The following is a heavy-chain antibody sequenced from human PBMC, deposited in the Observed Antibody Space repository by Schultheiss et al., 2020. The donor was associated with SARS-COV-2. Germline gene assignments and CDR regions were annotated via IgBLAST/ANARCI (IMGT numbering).Heavy chain of an antibody. CDR1: GGSISSYY. J-gene: IGHJ6*02. D-gene: IGHD5-18*01. CDR2: IYYSGST. CDR3: ARVGYSYGLDYYYYGMDV. V-gene: IGHV4-59*01. Sequence: SETLSLTCTVSGGSISSYYWSWIRQPPGKGLEWIGYIYYSGSTNYNPSLKSRVTISVDTSKNQFSLKLSSVTAADTAVYYCARVGYSYGLDYYYYGMDVWGHGTTVTVSS.